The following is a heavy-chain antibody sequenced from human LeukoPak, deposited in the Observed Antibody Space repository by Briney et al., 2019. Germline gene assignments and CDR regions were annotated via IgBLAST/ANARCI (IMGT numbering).Heavy chain of an antibody. D-gene: IGHD3-9*01. V-gene: IGHV4-59*05. CDR3: ARLEDYDILTGYYTGNYFDY. J-gene: IGHJ4*02. CDR2: IYHSGST. Sequence: SETLSLTCSVSGGSITGYSWSWIRQPPGKGLEWIGSIYHSGSTYYNPSLKSRVTISVDTSKNQFSLKLSSVTAADTAVYYCARLEDYDILTGYYTGNYFDYWGQGTLVTVSS. CDR1: GGSITGYS.